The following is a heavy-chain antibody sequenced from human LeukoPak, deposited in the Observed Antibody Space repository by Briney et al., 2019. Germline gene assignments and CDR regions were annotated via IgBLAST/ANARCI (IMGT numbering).Heavy chain of an antibody. V-gene: IGHV3-23*01. D-gene: IGHD1-1*01. J-gene: IGHJ5*02. CDR3: AKYKVAVPGAFDH. CDR1: EFTFSSYP. CDR2: TSVSGDDT. Sequence: GGSLRLSCVGSEFTFSSYPMTWVRQAPGKGLEWVSATSVSGDDTYYADSVKGRFTISRDNSKNTLYLQMNSLRAGDTAVYYCAKYKVAVPGAFDHWGQGTLVTVSP.